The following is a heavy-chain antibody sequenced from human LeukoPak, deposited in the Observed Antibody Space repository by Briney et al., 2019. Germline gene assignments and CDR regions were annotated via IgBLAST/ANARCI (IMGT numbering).Heavy chain of an antibody. CDR3: ASTHEQLVPGDFDY. CDR1: RGSISSGSYY. J-gene: IGHJ4*02. D-gene: IGHD6-13*01. CDR2: IYTSGST. Sequence: PSETLSLTCTVSRGSISSGSYYWSWIRQPAGKGLEWIGRIYTSGSTNYNPSLKSRVTISVDTSKNQFSLKLSSVTAADTAVYYCASTHEQLVPGDFDYWGQGTLVTVSS. V-gene: IGHV4-61*02.